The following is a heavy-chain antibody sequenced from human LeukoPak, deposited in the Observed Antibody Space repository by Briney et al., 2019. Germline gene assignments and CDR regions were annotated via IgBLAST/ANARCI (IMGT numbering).Heavy chain of an antibody. J-gene: IGHJ4*02. CDR2: INTHNGNK. V-gene: IGHV1-18*01. D-gene: IGHD6-13*01. Sequence: SVKVSCKISDYTFSSDGFTWVRQAPGKGLEWMGWINTHNGNKNYAQKFQGRVTMTTDTSTNTAYMDLRSLTSDDTATYYCANRGQQLYDYWGQGTQVTVSS. CDR3: ANRGQQLYDY. CDR1: DYTFSSDG.